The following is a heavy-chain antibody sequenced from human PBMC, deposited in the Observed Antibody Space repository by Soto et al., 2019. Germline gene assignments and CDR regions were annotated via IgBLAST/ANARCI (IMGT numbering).Heavy chain of an antibody. CDR2: IYYSGST. V-gene: IGHV4-39*01. CDR3: ARQISGARVFDY. Sequence: SETLSLTCTVSGGSISSSSYYWGWIRQPPGKGLAWIGSIYYSGSTYYNPSLKSRVTISVDTSKNQCSLKLSSVTAADTAVYYCARQISGARVFDYWGQGTLVTVSS. D-gene: IGHD1-26*01. CDR1: GGSISSSSYY. J-gene: IGHJ4*02.